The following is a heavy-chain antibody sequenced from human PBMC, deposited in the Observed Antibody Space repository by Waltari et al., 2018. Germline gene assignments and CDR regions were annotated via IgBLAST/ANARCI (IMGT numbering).Heavy chain of an antibody. Sequence: QVQLVQSGAEVKKPGASVKVSCKASGYTFTGYSMHWVRQAPGQGLEWMGRINPNSGGTNYAQKFQGRVTMTRDTSISTAYMELSRLRSDDTAVYYCATLVVVAATWFDPWGQGTLVTVSS. CDR2: INPNSGGT. V-gene: IGHV1-2*06. J-gene: IGHJ5*02. D-gene: IGHD2-15*01. CDR3: ATLVVVAATWFDP. CDR1: GYTFTGYS.